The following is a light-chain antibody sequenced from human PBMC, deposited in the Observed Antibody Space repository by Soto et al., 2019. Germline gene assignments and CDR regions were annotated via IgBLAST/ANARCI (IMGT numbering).Light chain of an antibody. CDR1: QSISSW. V-gene: IGKV1-5*03. CDR2: KAS. CDR3: RQYNSYPYT. J-gene: IGKJ2*01. Sequence: DIQMTQSPSTLSASVGDRVTITCRASQSISSWLAWYQQKPGKAPKFLMYKASSLESGVPSRFSGSGSGTEFTLTISSLQPDEFATYYCRQYNSYPYTFGQGTKLEIK.